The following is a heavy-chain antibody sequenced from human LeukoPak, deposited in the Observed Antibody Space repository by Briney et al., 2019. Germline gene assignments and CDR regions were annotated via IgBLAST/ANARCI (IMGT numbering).Heavy chain of an antibody. J-gene: IGHJ4*02. D-gene: IGHD5-12*01. CDR2: ISGSGGST. CDR1: GFTFSSYA. CDR3: AKDRVATIGYFDY. Sequence: GGSLRLSCAASGFTFSSYAMSWVRQAPGKGLEWVSAISGSGGSTYYADSVKGRYTISRDNSKNTLYLQMNSLRAEDTAVYYCAKDRVATIGYFDYWGQGTLVTVSS. V-gene: IGHV3-23*01.